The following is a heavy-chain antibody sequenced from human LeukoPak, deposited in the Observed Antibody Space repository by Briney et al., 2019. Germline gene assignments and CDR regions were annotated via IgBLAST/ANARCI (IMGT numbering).Heavy chain of an antibody. CDR2: ISGSGGST. J-gene: IGHJ4*02. Sequence: PGGSLRLSCEVSGFTFRSYDMSWVRQAPVKGLEWVSAISGSGGSTYYADSVKGRFTISRDNSKNTLYLQMNSLRAEDTAVYYCAKGRDGYSQFDYWGQGTLVTVSS. CDR1: GFTFRSYD. D-gene: IGHD5-24*01. V-gene: IGHV3-23*01. CDR3: AKGRDGYSQFDY.